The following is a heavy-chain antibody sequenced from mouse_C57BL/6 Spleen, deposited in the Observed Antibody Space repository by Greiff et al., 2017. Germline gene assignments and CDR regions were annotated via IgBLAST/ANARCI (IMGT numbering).Heavy chain of an antibody. CDR1: GYTFTDYE. Sequence: QVQLKQSGAELVRPGASVTLSCKASGYTFTDYEMHWVKQTPVHGLEWIGAIDPETGGTAYNQKFKGKAILTADKSSSTAYMELRSLTSEDSAVYYCTRAYYSKGFAYWGQGTLVTVSA. V-gene: IGHV1-15*01. J-gene: IGHJ3*01. D-gene: IGHD2-5*01. CDR2: IDPETGGT. CDR3: TRAYYSKGFAY.